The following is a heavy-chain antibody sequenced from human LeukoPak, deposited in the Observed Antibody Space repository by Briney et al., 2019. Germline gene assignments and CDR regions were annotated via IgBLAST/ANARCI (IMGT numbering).Heavy chain of an antibody. D-gene: IGHD6-13*01. J-gene: IGHJ4*02. Sequence: ASVKVSCKASGYTFTGCYMHWVRQAPGQGLEWMGWINPYSGDTNFAQKFQGRVTMTRDTSITTAYMDLSSLTPDDTAVYFCARDQGSLTRSWYTGYWGQGTQVTVSS. CDR3: ARDQGSLTRSWYTGY. V-gene: IGHV1-2*02. CDR1: GYTFTGCY. CDR2: INPYSGDT.